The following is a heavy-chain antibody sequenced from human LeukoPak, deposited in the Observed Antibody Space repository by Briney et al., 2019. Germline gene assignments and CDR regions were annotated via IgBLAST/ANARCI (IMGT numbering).Heavy chain of an antibody. Sequence: PGGSLRLSCAASGFTSSDYTMNWVRQAPGKGLEWVSGISVSDGSTYYADSVKSRFTMSRDNSNNMLFLQMNSLRAEDTAVYYCAKDRYCSSTNCPYDYWGQGTLVAVSS. V-gene: IGHV3-23*01. D-gene: IGHD2-2*01. CDR1: GFTSSDYT. CDR2: ISVSDGST. CDR3: AKDRYCSSTNCPYDY. J-gene: IGHJ4*02.